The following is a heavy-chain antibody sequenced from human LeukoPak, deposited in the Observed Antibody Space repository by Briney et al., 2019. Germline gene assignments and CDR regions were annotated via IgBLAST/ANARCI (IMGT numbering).Heavy chain of an antibody. CDR2: ISGSGGST. CDR3: AKPRVVGATDFDY. CDR1: GFTFTVYA. V-gene: IGHV3-23*01. D-gene: IGHD1-26*01. Sequence: GGSLRLSCAASGFTFTVYAMNWVRQAPGKGLEWVSAISGSGGSTYYADSVKGRFTISRDNSKNTLYLQMNSLRAEDTAVYYCAKPRVVGATDFDYWGQGTLVTVSS. J-gene: IGHJ4*02.